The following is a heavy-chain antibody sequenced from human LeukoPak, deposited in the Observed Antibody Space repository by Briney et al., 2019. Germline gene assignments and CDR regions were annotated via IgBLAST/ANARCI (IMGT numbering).Heavy chain of an antibody. Sequence: ASVKVSCKVSGYTLTELSMHWVRQAPGKGLEGMGGFDPEDGETIYAKKFQGRVTITEDTSTDTAYMELSSLRSEDTAVYYCATARVATPPDFDYWGQGTLVTVSS. CDR3: ATARVATPPDFDY. D-gene: IGHD5-12*01. CDR2: FDPEDGET. J-gene: IGHJ4*02. CDR1: GYTLTELS. V-gene: IGHV1-24*01.